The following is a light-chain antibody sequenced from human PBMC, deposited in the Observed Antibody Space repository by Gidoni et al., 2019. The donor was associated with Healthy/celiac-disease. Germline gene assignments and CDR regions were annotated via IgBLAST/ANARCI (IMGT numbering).Light chain of an antibody. V-gene: IGKV3-20*01. CDR2: GSS. CDR1: QSVSSSY. Sequence: EIVLTHSPGTLSFSPGERATLSCRASQSVSSSYLAWYQQKPGQAPRLLIYGSSSRATGIPDRFSGSGSGTDFTLTISRREPEDVAVYYCQQYGSSRGITFGGGTKVEIK. J-gene: IGKJ4*01. CDR3: QQYGSSRGIT.